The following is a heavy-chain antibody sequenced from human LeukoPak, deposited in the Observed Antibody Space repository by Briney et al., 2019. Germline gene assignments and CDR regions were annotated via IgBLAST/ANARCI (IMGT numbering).Heavy chain of an antibody. CDR2: IQHIRST. Sequence: SETLPLTCAVYGGCFSGYYWSWIRHPPAQGQEWIGDIQHIRSTNYIPSLKSRVTISVDTSKIQFSLKLSSVSAADTAVYYCARGGRGMVRGGASLDVWGQGTLVTVSS. J-gene: IGHJ4*02. CDR3: ARGGRGMVRGGASLDV. V-gene: IGHV4-34*01. D-gene: IGHD3-10*01. CDR1: GGCFSGYY.